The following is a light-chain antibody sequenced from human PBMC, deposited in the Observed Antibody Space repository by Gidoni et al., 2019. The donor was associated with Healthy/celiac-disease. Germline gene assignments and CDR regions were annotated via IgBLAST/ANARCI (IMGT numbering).Light chain of an antibody. CDR2: EVS. CDR1: SSDVGGYNY. CDR3: SSYTSSSTLYV. J-gene: IGLJ1*01. Sequence: QSALTQPASVSGSPGQSITISCTGTSSDVGGYNYVSWYQQHQGKAPKLMIYEVSNRPSGVSNRFSGSKSGNTASLTISGFQAEDEADYYCSSYTSSSTLYVFGTGTKVTVL. V-gene: IGLV2-14*01.